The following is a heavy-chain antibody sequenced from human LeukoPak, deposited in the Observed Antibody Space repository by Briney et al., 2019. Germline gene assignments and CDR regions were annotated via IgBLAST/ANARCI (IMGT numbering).Heavy chain of an antibody. D-gene: IGHD1-1*01. Sequence: PGGSLRLSCAASGFTVSSNYMSWVRQAPGKGLEWVSVIYSGGRTYYAESVKGRFTISRDNSKNTMYLQMNSVRAEDTAVYYCAGNWAYWGQGTLVTVSS. J-gene: IGHJ1*01. V-gene: IGHV3-53*01. CDR1: GFTVSSNY. CDR3: AGNWAY. CDR2: IYSGGRT.